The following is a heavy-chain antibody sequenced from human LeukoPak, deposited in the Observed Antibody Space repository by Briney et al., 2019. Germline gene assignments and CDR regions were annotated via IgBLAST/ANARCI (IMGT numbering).Heavy chain of an antibody. D-gene: IGHD2-15*01. CDR1: GFTFSTYS. CDR3: AREDIQRGAYFDY. V-gene: IGHV3-48*01. J-gene: IGHJ4*02. CDR2: ISSSSSTI. Sequence: GGSLRLSCAASGFTFSTYSMNWVRQAPGKGLEWVSYISSSSSTIYYADSVKGRFTISRDNAKNSLYLQMNSLRAEDTALYYCAREDIQRGAYFDYWGQGTLVTVSS.